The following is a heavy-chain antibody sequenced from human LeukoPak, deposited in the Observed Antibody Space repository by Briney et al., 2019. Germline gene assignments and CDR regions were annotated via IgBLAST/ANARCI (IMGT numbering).Heavy chain of an antibody. CDR2: IYHSGIT. J-gene: IGHJ4*02. Sequence: SETLSLTCTVSGGSITSHFWSWIRQPPGKGLEWIGYIYHSGITNYNPSLKSRVTISVDTSKNQFSLELSSVTAADTAAYYCARDGYSGSSLFDSWGRGTLVTVSS. D-gene: IGHD1-26*01. CDR1: GGSITSHF. CDR3: ARDGYSGSSLFDS. V-gene: IGHV4-59*11.